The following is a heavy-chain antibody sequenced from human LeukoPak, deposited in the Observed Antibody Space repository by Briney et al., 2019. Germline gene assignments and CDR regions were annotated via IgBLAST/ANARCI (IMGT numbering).Heavy chain of an antibody. CDR3: ARVCAKGDCYLLSGNWYFDL. J-gene: IGHJ2*01. V-gene: IGHV4-59*01. D-gene: IGHD2-21*02. Sequence: SETLSLTCTVSGGSISSYYWSWIRQPPGKGLEWIGYIYYSGSTNYNPSLKSRVTISVDTSKNQFSLKLSSVTAADTAVYYCARVCAKGDCYLLSGNWYFDLWGRGTLVTVSS. CDR2: IYYSGST. CDR1: GGSISSYY.